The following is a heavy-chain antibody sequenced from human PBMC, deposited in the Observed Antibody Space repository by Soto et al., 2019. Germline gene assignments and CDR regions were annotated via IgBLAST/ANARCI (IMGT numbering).Heavy chain of an antibody. CDR3: AKVSIGSSSFYAFDI. J-gene: IGHJ3*02. CDR2: LNGDGSTT. Sequence: PGGSLRLSCAASGFTFSSYWMHWVRQAPEKGLLWVSRLNGDGSTTNYADSVKGRFTISRDNSKNTLYLQMNSLRAEDTAVYYCAKVSIGSSSFYAFDIWGQGTMVTVSS. V-gene: IGHV3-74*01. D-gene: IGHD6-6*01. CDR1: GFTFSSYW.